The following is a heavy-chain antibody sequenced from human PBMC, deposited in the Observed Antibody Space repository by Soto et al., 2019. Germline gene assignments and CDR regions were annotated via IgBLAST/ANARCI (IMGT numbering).Heavy chain of an antibody. V-gene: IGHV3-23*01. CDR2: VSASGLNT. D-gene: IGHD1-1*01. J-gene: IGHJ4*02. CDR3: AKDRPRRTSGYCFDY. Sequence: EVQLLESGGKLVQPGGSLTLSCAASGFTFSTYAMAWVRQAPGKGLEWVSGVSASGLNTDYADPVKGRFYISRDNSKNTMPLHMNSLRAEDTAVYYSAKDRPRRTSGYCFDYWGQGTRVPFS. CDR1: GFTFSTYA.